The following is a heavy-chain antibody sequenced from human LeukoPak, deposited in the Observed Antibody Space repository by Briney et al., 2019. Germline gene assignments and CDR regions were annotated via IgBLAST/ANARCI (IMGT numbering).Heavy chain of an antibody. D-gene: IGHD3-22*01. CDR2: TYYRSKWYN. CDR1: GDSVSSNSAA. J-gene: IGHJ4*02. Sequence: SQTLSLTCAISGDSVSSNSAAWNWIRQSPSRGLEWLGRTYYRSKWYNDYAVSVKSRITINPDTSKNQFSLQLNSVTPEDTAVYYCARGRGYYYGSSDRYYFDYWGQGTLVTVSS. V-gene: IGHV6-1*01. CDR3: ARGRGYYYGSSDRYYFDY.